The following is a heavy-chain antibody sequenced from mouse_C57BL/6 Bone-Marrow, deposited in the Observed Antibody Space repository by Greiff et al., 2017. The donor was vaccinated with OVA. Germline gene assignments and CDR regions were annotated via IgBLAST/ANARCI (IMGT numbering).Heavy chain of an antibody. CDR3: TRYHYDYDGGPWFAY. CDR1: GYTFTDYE. CDR2: IDPETGGT. Sequence: VQLQQSGAELVRPGASVTLSCKASGYTFTDYEMHWVKQTPVHGLEWIGAIDPETGGTAYNQKFKGKAILTADKSSSTAYMELRSLTSEDSAVYYGTRYHYDYDGGPWFAYWGQGTLVTVSA. J-gene: IGHJ3*01. V-gene: IGHV1-15*01. D-gene: IGHD2-4*01.